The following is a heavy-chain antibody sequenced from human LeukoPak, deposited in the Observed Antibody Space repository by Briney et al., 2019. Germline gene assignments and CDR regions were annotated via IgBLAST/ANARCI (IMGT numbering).Heavy chain of an antibody. CDR2: ISSSSYI. Sequence: PGGSLRLSCAASGFTFSSYSMNWLRQAPGKGLEWVSSISSSSYIYYADSVKGRFTISRDNAKNSLFLQMSSLRAEDTAVYYCATDESWNDCWGQGTLVTVSS. V-gene: IGHV3-21*01. J-gene: IGHJ4*02. CDR1: GFTFSSYS. CDR3: ATDESWNDC. D-gene: IGHD1-1*01.